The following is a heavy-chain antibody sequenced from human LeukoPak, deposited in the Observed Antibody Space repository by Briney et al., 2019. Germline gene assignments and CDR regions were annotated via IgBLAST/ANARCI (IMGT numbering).Heavy chain of an antibody. V-gene: IGHV4-61*08. D-gene: IGHD2-2*01. CDR1: GGSSSSGDYF. Sequence: SQTLSLTCTVSGGSSSSGDYFWNWIRQTPGKGLEWIGYIYYSGSTNYNPSLKSRVTISVDTSKNQFSLKLSSVTAADTAVYYCARGASGYCSSTSCRYAFDIWGQGTMVTVSS. CDR3: ARGASGYCSSTSCRYAFDI. J-gene: IGHJ3*02. CDR2: IYYSGST.